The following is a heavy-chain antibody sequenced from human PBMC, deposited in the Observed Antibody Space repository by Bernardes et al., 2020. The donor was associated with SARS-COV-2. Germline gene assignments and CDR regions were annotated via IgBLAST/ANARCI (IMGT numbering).Heavy chain of an antibody. CDR2: ISLGSDIL. V-gene: IGHV3-48*01. CDR1: DFTFTNYH. CDR3: ARVARGYPYFTFDF. J-gene: IGHJ4*02. D-gene: IGHD3-22*01. Sequence: GGSLRLSCAASDFTFTNYHMTWVRQAPGKGLEWISFISLGSDILYYADSVKGRFTVSRDNAKKSLYLQMNSLRVEDAAVYYCARVARGYPYFTFDFWGQGTLVTVSS.